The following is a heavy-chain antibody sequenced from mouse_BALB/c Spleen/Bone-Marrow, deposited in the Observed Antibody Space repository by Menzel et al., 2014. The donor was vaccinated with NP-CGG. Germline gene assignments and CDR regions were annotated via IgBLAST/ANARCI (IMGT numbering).Heavy chain of an antibody. J-gene: IGHJ2*01. V-gene: IGHV1-7*01. Sequence: QVQLQQSGAELAKPGASVKMSCKASGYTFTSYWMHGVKQRPRQGLEWIGYINPSTGYTEYNQKFKDKATLTADKSSSTAYMQLSSLTSEDSAVYYCATGTYYFDYWGQGTTLTVSS. D-gene: IGHD4-1*01. CDR2: INPSTGYT. CDR3: ATGTYYFDY. CDR1: GYTFTSYW.